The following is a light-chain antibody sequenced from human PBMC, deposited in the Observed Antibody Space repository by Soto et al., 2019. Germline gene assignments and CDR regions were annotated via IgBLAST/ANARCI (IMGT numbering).Light chain of an antibody. CDR1: QSISRW. CDR2: TTS. Sequence: DIHLTQSPSTLSASVGDRITITCRASQSISRWLVWYQQKPGKAPKLLIYTTSSLESGVPSRFSGSGSGTEFTLTISSLQPDDFATYYCQHYKDYSWTFGQGTKVEIK. V-gene: IGKV1-5*03. CDR3: QHYKDYSWT. J-gene: IGKJ1*01.